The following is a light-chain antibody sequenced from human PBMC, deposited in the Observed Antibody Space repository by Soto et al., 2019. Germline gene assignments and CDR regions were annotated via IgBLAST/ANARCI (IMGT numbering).Light chain of an antibody. CDR2: GAS. CDR1: QSVSSNY. CDR3: QQHGSSPRT. J-gene: IGKJ1*01. V-gene: IGKV3-20*01. Sequence: EIVLTQSPGTLSLSPGERVTLSCRASQSVSSNYLAWYQQKPGQAPRLLLYGASSRATGIPDRFSGRGSGTDFTLTISRLEPEEFAVYYCQQHGSSPRTFGQGTKVEIK.